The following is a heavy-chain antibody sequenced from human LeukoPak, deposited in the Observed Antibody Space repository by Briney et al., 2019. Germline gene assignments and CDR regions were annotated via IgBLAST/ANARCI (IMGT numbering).Heavy chain of an antibody. CDR1: GFTVNNNY. CDR2: IYGGGDT. V-gene: IGHV3-53*01. Sequence: GGSLRLSCAASGFTVNNNYVNWVRQAPGKGLEGVSIIYGGGDTSYADSVKGRFTISRDNSKHTVYLQMNSLRAEDTAVYYCARGDLTHYGGNSFDYWGQGTQVTVSS. J-gene: IGHJ4*02. CDR3: ARGDLTHYGGNSFDY. D-gene: IGHD4-23*01.